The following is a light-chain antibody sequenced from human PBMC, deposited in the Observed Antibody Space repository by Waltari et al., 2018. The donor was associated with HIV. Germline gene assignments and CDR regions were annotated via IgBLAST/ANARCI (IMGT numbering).Light chain of an antibody. CDR2: RNN. CDR1: RSNIGSNI. V-gene: IGLV1-44*01. J-gene: IGLJ3*02. CDR3: AAWDDSLNGAV. Sequence: QSVLTQPPSASGTPGQRVTISCSGSRSNIGSNIVNWYQQLPGTAPKLLIYRNNQRPSGVPDRFSGSKSGTSASLAISGLQSEDDADYYCAAWDDSLNGAVFGGGTKLTVL.